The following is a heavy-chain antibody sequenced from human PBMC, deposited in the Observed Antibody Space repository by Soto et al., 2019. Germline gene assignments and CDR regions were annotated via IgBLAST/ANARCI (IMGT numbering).Heavy chain of an antibody. J-gene: IGHJ5*02. CDR3: AKDSRKYRSSSILNWFDP. D-gene: IGHD6-6*01. V-gene: IGHV3-30*18. CDR2: ISYDGNNK. Sequence: GGSLRLACAASGVTLRSYGMHGVRQAQGKGLEWVAVISYDGNNKYYADSVKGRFTISRDNSKNTLYLQMNSLRAEDTAVYYCAKDSRKYRSSSILNWFDPWGQGTLVTVSS. CDR1: GVTLRSYG.